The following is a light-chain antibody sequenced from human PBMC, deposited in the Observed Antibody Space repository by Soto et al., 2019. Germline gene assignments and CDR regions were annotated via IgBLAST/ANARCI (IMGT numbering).Light chain of an antibody. CDR2: GAS. CDR3: QQYGSSPPFT. CDR1: QSVSSSY. Sequence: EVVLSQSPRTLSLSPGERATLSCRASQSVSSSYLAWYQQKPGQAPRLLIYGASSRATGIPDRFGGSGSGTDFTLTISRLEPEDFAVYYCQQYGSSPPFTFGQGTKVDI. V-gene: IGKV3-20*01. J-gene: IGKJ1*01.